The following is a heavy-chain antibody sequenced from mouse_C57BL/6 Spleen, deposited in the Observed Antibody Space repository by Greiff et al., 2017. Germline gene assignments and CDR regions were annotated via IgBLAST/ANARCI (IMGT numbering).Heavy chain of an antibody. J-gene: IGHJ4*01. CDR3: ARYYYYGSGDAMDY. CDR1: GYTFTSYW. CDR2: IDPSDSYT. Sequence: QVQLKQPGAELVKPGASVKLSCKASGYTFTSYWMQWVKQRPGQGLEWIGEIDPSDSYTNYNQKFKGKATLTVDTSSSTAYMQLSSLTSEDSAVYYCARYYYYGSGDAMDYWGQGTSVTVSS. D-gene: IGHD1-1*01. V-gene: IGHV1-50*01.